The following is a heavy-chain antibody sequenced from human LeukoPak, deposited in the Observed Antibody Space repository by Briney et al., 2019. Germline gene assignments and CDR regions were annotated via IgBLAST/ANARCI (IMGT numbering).Heavy chain of an antibody. V-gene: IGHV4-59*08. CDR3: ARGPVDHSSGWFPFDY. CDR1: GGSISSYY. J-gene: IGHJ4*02. CDR2: IYYSGST. D-gene: IGHD6-19*01. Sequence: PSETLSLTCTVSGGSISSYYWSWIRQPPGKGLEWIGYIYYSGSTNYNPSLKSRVTISVDTSKNQFSLKLSSVTAADTAVYYCARGPVDHSSGWFPFDYWGQGTLVTVSS.